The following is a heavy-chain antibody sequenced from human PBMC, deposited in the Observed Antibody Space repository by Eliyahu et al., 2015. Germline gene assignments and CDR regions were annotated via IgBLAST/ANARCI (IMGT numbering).Heavy chain of an antibody. Sequence: EVQLLESGGGLVQPGGSLRXSCAASGFTFSSYAXSWVRQAPGKGLEWVSAISGSGGSTYYADSVKGRFTISRDNSKNTLYLQMNSLRAEDTAVYYCAKDPPEDYGENDAFDIWGQGTMVTVSS. J-gene: IGHJ3*02. CDR2: ISGSGGST. CDR1: GFTFSSYA. D-gene: IGHD4-17*01. V-gene: IGHV3-23*01. CDR3: AKDPPEDYGENDAFDI.